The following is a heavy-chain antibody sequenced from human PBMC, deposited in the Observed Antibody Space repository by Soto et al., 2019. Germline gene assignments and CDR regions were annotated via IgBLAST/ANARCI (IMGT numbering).Heavy chain of an antibody. CDR3: TRDPGYCRSTSCSREGYYYYYGMGV. J-gene: IGHJ6*02. CDR1: GGTFSSYA. V-gene: IGHV1-69*01. CDR2: IIPIFGTA. Sequence: QVQLVQSGAEVKKPGSSVKVSCTASGGTFSSYAISWVRQAPGQGLEWMGGIIPIFGTANYAQKFQGRVTITADESTSTAYMELSRLRSEDTAVYYCTRDPGYCRSTSCSREGYYYYYGMGVWGQGTTVTVSS. D-gene: IGHD2-2*01.